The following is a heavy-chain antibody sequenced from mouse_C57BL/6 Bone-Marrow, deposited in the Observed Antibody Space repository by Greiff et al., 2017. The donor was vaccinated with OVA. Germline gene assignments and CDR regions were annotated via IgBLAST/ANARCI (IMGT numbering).Heavy chain of an antibody. CDR1: GYTFTSYW. J-gene: IGHJ1*03. D-gene: IGHD1-1*01. CDR2: IYPGSGST. CDR3: ARRYYGSSYWYFDV. V-gene: IGHV1-55*01. Sequence: QVQLQQPGAELVKPGASVKMSCKASGYTFTSYWITWVKQRPGQGLEWLGDIYPGSGSTNYNEKFKSKATLTVDTSSSTAYMQLSSLTSEDSAVYYCARRYYGSSYWYFDVWGTGTTVTVSS.